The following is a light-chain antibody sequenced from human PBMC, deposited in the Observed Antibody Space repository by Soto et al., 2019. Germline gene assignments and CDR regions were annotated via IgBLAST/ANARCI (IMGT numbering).Light chain of an antibody. V-gene: IGLV6-57*04. CDR3: QSYDSSNRGVV. Sequence: NFMLTQPHSVSESPGKTVTISCTRSSGSIASNYVQWYQQRPGSAPTTVIYEDNQRPSGVPDRFSGSIDRSSNSASLTISGLKTDDEADYYCQSYDSSNRGVVFGAGTKLTVL. CDR2: EDN. CDR1: SGSIASNY. J-gene: IGLJ2*01.